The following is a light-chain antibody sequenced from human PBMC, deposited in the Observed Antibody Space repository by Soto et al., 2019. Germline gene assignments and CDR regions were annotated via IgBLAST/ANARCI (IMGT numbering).Light chain of an antibody. CDR1: QSVFNNH. V-gene: IGKV3-20*01. Sequence: EIVLTQSPGTLSLSPGERATLSCRASQSVFNNHIGWYQQKPGQDPRRLIFGASFRATGILDRFSGSGSGTDFTLTISRLEPEDFAVYYCQQYGSSPTTFGQGTKVDIK. CDR2: GAS. CDR3: QQYGSSPTT. J-gene: IGKJ1*01.